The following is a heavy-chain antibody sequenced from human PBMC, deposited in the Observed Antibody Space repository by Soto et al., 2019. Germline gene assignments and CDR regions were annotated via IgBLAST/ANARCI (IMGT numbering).Heavy chain of an antibody. D-gene: IGHD2-15*01. CDR3: ARARWYDAFDV. V-gene: IGHV4-38-2*01. CDR1: GFVISSGNY. Sequence: SETLSLTGAVSGFVISSGNYWGWIRKPPGKGLEWIGSIFHGGNTYYNPSLKSRVTISVDMSKNQFSLKLNSVTAADTAVYYCARARWYDAFDVWGQGTVVTVSS. J-gene: IGHJ3*01. CDR2: IFHGGNT.